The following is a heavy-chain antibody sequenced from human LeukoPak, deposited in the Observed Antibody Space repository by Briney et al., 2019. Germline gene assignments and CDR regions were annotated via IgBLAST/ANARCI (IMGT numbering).Heavy chain of an antibody. CDR1: GFTFSNCW. J-gene: IGHJ4*02. CDR3: ARDESYSSDY. D-gene: IGHD6-13*01. Sequence: GGSLRLSCAASGFTFSNCWRSWAREAPGKGREWVANIKHDGSVKYYVDSVKGRFTISRDNAKNSLYLQMNSLRAEDTAVYFCARDESYSSDYWGRGSLVTVSS. V-gene: IGHV3-7*05. CDR2: IKHDGSVK.